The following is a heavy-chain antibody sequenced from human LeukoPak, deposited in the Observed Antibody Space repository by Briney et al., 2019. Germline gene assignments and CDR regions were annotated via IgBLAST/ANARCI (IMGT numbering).Heavy chain of an antibody. V-gene: IGHV3-74*01. CDR3: ARGGAFHAFDI. CDR2: VNNDGTGT. J-gene: IGHJ3*02. Sequence: GGSLRLSCAGSGXTFGSYWMYWVRQAPEKGLVCISRVNNDGTGTVYADSVKGRFTISRDNAKNTVFLQLNSLRTEDTAVYYCARGGAFHAFDIWGQGTMVTVSS. CDR1: GXTFGSYW.